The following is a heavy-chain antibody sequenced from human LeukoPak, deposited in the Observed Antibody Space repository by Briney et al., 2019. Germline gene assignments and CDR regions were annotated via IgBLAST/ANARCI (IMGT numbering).Heavy chain of an antibody. D-gene: IGHD1/OR15-1a*01. Sequence: GGSLRLSCSASGLTLSGYWMHWVRQIPGKGLVWVSRIDSDGSGTSYADSVKGRFTISRGDVKNMLYLQMNSLRVEDTGLYYCSTVEHFWGQGTLVTVSS. V-gene: IGHV3-74*01. CDR3: STVEHF. CDR1: GLTLSGYW. CDR2: IDSDGSGT. J-gene: IGHJ4*02.